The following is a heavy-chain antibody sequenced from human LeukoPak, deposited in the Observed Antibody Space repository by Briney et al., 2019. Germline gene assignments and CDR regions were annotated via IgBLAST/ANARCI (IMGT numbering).Heavy chain of an antibody. V-gene: IGHV5-51*01. Sequence: GESLKISCKGSGYSFTSYWIGWVRQLPGKGLEWMGIIYPGDSDTRYSPSFQGQVTISADKSISTAYLQWSSLKASDTAMYYCARRIAAVDYGMDVWGQGTTVTVSS. CDR1: GYSFTSYW. D-gene: IGHD6-13*01. CDR3: ARRIAAVDYGMDV. CDR2: IYPGDSDT. J-gene: IGHJ6*02.